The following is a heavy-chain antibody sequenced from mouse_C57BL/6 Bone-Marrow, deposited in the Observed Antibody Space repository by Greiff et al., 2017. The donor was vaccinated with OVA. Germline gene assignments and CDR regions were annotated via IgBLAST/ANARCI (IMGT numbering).Heavy chain of an antibody. J-gene: IGHJ4*01. V-gene: IGHV1-22*01. D-gene: IGHD2-4*01. Sequence: VQLQQSGPELVKPGASVKMSCKASGYTFTDYNMHWVKQSHGKSLEWIGYINPNNGGTSYNQKFKGKATLTVNKSSSTAYMELRSLTSEDSAVYYCARLYDYDGYYAMDYWGKGTSVTVSS. CDR3: ARLYDYDGYYAMDY. CDR2: INPNNGGT. CDR1: GYTFTDYN.